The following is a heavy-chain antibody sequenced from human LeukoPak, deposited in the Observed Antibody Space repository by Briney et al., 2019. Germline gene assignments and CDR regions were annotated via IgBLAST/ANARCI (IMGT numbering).Heavy chain of an antibody. D-gene: IGHD2-2*01. Sequence: PGGSLRLSCAASGFSFSNYGMHWVRQAPGKGLEWLAFIRYDGSYKYHIDSVKGRFTISRDNSKNTLYLQTNSLRPEDTAVYFCAKIPETYCTTTACYEGYFDYWGQGTLVTVSS. V-gene: IGHV3-30*02. CDR3: AKIPETYCTTTACYEGYFDY. CDR1: GFSFSNYG. J-gene: IGHJ4*02. CDR2: IRYDGSYK.